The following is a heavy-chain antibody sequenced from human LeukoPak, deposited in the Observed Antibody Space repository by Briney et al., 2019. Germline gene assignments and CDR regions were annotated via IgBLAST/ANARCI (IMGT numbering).Heavy chain of an antibody. CDR3: ASLLAAFDI. CDR2: ISWNSGSI. Sequence: GRSLRLSCVASGFTFDDYAMHWVRQVPGKGLEWVSGISWNSGSIGYADSVKGRFTISRDNAKNSLYLQMNSLRAEDTALYYCASLLAAFDIWGQGTMVTVSS. V-gene: IGHV3-9*01. J-gene: IGHJ3*02. CDR1: GFTFDDYA.